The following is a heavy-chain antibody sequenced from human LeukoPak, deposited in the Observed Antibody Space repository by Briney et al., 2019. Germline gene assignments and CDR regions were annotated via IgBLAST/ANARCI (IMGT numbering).Heavy chain of an antibody. CDR3: ARDGASYCSGGSCYSDSYYYGMDV. Sequence: ASVKVSCKASGYTFTSYGISWVRQAPGQGLEWMGWISAYNGNTNYAQKLQGRVTVTTDTSTSTAYMELRSLRSDDTAVYYCARDGASYCSGGSCYSDSYYYGMDVWGQGTTVTVSS. J-gene: IGHJ6*02. D-gene: IGHD2-15*01. CDR2: ISAYNGNT. CDR1: GYTFTSYG. V-gene: IGHV1-18*01.